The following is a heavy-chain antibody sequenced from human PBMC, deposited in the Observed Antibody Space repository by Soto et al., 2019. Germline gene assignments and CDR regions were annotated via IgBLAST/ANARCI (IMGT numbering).Heavy chain of an antibody. CDR2: IYPGDSDT. V-gene: IGHV5-51*01. CDR3: ARQSSSGWPDY. Sequence: PGESLKISCKGSGYSFATYWIGWVRQMPGKGLEWMGIIYPGDSDTRYSPSFQGQVTISADKSISTAYVQWRRLKASDTAMYYCARQSSSGWPDYWGQGTLVTVSS. J-gene: IGHJ4*02. CDR1: GYSFATYW. D-gene: IGHD6-19*01.